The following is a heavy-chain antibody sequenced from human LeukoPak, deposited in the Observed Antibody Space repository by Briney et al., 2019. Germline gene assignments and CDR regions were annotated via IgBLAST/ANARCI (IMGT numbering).Heavy chain of an antibody. V-gene: IGHV1-18*01. J-gene: IGHJ4*02. Sequence: ASVKVSCKASGYTFNTYGITWVRQAPGQGLEWMGWISGYNGKTKYAQKLQDRVTMTTDTSTSTAYMELRGLRSDDTAVYYCARDSAGIVGATWGFDYWGQGTLVTVSS. D-gene: IGHD1-26*01. CDR2: ISGYNGKT. CDR1: GYTFNTYG. CDR3: ARDSAGIVGATWGFDY.